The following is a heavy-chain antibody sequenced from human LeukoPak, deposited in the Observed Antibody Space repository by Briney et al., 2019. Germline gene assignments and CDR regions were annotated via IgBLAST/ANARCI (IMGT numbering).Heavy chain of an antibody. Sequence: SETLSLTCTVSGGSISSYYWSWIRQPPGKELEWIGYISYSGSTNYNPSLKSRVTISVDTSKTQFSLKMSSVTAADTAVYYCASNWGHYWGQGTLVTVSS. CDR1: GGSISSYY. J-gene: IGHJ4*02. CDR3: ASNWGHY. D-gene: IGHD7-27*01. CDR2: ISYSGST. V-gene: IGHV4-59*12.